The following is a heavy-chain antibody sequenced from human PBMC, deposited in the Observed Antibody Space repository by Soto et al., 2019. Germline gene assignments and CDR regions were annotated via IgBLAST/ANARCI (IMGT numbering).Heavy chain of an antibody. D-gene: IGHD2-15*01. Sequence: GASVKVSCKASVGTFSSYAISWVRQAPGQGLEWMGGIIPIFGTANYAQKFQGRVTITADESRSTAYMELSSLRSEDTAVYYCARVLRRMYCSGGSCYSAAFDIWGQGTMVTVSS. CDR3: ARVLRRMYCSGGSCYSAAFDI. CDR1: VGTFSSYA. J-gene: IGHJ3*02. V-gene: IGHV1-69*13. CDR2: IIPIFGTA.